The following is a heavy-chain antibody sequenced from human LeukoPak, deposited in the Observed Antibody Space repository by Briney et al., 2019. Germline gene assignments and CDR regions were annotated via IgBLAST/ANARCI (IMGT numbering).Heavy chain of an antibody. CDR1: GGSISSGGYS. Sequence: KPSQTLSLTCAVSGGSISSGGYSWSWIRQPPGKGLEWIGYIYHSGSTYYNPSLKSRVTISVDRSKNQFSLKLSSVTAADTAVYYCARVAGYGDYQRYRFDPWGQGTLVTVSS. V-gene: IGHV4-30-2*01. CDR3: ARVAGYGDYQRYRFDP. J-gene: IGHJ5*02. CDR2: IYHSGST. D-gene: IGHD4-17*01.